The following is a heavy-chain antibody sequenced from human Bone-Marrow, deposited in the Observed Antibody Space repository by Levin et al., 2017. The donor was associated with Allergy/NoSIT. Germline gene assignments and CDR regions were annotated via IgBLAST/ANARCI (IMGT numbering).Heavy chain of an antibody. V-gene: IGHV3-23*01. Sequence: GGSLRLSCAASGFTFSSYAMSWVRQAPGKGLEWVSAISGSGGSTYYADSVKGRFTISRDNSKNTLYLQMNSLRAEDTAVYYCAKDSEYCSGGSCYFRAGWFDPWGQGTLVTVSS. D-gene: IGHD2-15*01. CDR1: GFTFSSYA. J-gene: IGHJ5*02. CDR3: AKDSEYCSGGSCYFRAGWFDP. CDR2: ISGSGGST.